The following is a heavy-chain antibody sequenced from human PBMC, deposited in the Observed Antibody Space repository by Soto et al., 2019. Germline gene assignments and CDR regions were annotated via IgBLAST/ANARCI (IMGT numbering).Heavy chain of an antibody. Sequence: TLSLTCAVYGGSFSGYYWSWIRQPPGKGLEWIGEINHSGSTNYNPSLKSRVTISVDTSKNQFSLKLSSVTAADTAVYYCARGRGVHIVVVVAASYYFDYWGQGTLVTVSS. J-gene: IGHJ4*02. D-gene: IGHD2-15*01. CDR1: GGSFSGYY. CDR3: ARGRGVHIVVVVAASYYFDY. CDR2: INHSGST. V-gene: IGHV4-34*01.